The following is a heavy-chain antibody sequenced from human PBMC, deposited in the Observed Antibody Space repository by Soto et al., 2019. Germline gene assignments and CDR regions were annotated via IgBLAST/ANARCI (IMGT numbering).Heavy chain of an antibody. CDR2: IYYSGST. V-gene: IGHV4-59*01. Sequence: SETLSLTCTVSGGSISSYYWRWIRQPPGKGLEWIGYIYYSGSTNYNPSLKSRVTISVDTAKYQFSLKLSSVTAADTAVYYCASQDPFTAMVVYWGQGTLVTVSS. CDR1: GGSISSYY. D-gene: IGHD5-18*01. J-gene: IGHJ4*02. CDR3: ASQDPFTAMVVY.